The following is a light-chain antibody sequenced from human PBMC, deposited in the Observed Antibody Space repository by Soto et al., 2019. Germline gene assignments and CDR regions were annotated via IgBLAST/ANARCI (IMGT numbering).Light chain of an antibody. Sequence: QSLLTQPPSVSAAPGQKGTISCPGSSSHIGNNYVSWYQQLPGTAPKLLIYENNKRPSGIPDRFSGSKSGTSATLGITGLQTGDEADYYCGTWDSSLSAYVFGTGTKVTVL. CDR3: GTWDSSLSAYV. CDR2: ENN. J-gene: IGLJ1*01. V-gene: IGLV1-51*02. CDR1: SSHIGNNY.